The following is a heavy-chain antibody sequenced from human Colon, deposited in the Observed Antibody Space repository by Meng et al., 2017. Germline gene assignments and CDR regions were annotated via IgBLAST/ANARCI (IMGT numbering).Heavy chain of an antibody. Sequence: LRLSCAVYGGSFSGYYWSWIRQPPGKGLEWIGEINHIGSTNYNPSLKSRVTISVDTSKNQFSLKLSSVTAADTAVYYCARARIPPMVRGVRTYYYYYGMGVWGQGNTV. CDR3: ARARIPPMVRGVRTYYYYYGMGV. CDR2: INHIGST. CDR1: GGSFSGYY. V-gene: IGHV4-34*01. J-gene: IGHJ6*01. D-gene: IGHD3-10*01.